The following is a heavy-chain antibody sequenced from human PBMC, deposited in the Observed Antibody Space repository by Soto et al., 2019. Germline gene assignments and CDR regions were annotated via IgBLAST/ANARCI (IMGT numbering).Heavy chain of an antibody. Sequence: SETLSLTCTVSSDSISSYYWSWIRQPPGKRLEWIGYISHLESTYFHPSFKSRLTMSIDRTRNQFSLKLSSVTAADMAVYYCARGGGYDSFDYWGQGILVTVYS. J-gene: IGHJ4*02. CDR3: ARGGGYDSFDY. CDR2: ISHLEST. CDR1: SDSISSYY. D-gene: IGHD5-12*01. V-gene: IGHV4-59*04.